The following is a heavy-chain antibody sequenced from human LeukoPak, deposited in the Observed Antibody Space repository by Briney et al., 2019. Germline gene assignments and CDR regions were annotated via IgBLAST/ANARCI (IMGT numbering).Heavy chain of an antibody. V-gene: IGHV3-49*04. D-gene: IGHD2-21*02. CDR3: TRTCGGDCYLLDY. Sequence: GGSLRLSCTASGFTLGDYVMSWVRQAPGKGLEWVGFIKSKAYGGTTEYAASVKARFTISRDDSKSIAYLQMNSLKTEDTAVYYCTRTCGGDCYLLDYCGQGTLVSVSS. J-gene: IGHJ4*02. CDR1: GFTLGDYV. CDR2: IKSKAYGGTT.